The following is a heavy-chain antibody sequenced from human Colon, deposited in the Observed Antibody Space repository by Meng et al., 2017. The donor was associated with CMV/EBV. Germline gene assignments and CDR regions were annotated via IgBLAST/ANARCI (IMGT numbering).Heavy chain of an antibody. CDR3: ARQLGGGSWSLHD. CDR2: IYYAGNI. V-gene: IGHV4-39*01. CDR1: GAPIITDQYC. Sequence: GSLRLSCTVAGAPIITDQYCWGWIRQPPGKGLEWIGIIYYAGNIHHNPSLKSRISLSIDTSVGQFSLKMTSVTAADTAVYYCARQLGGGSWSLHDWGQGTLVTVSS. D-gene: IGHD6-13*01. J-gene: IGHJ4*02.